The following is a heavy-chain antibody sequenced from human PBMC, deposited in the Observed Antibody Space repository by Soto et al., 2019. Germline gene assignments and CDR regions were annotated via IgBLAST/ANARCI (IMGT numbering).Heavy chain of an antibody. CDR1: GGSISSYY. D-gene: IGHD3-10*01. CDR3: ARPALSGYYYYYMDV. CDR2: IYYSGST. V-gene: IGHV4-39*01. Sequence: SETLSLTCTVSGGSISSYYWGWIRQPPGKGLEWIGSIYYSGSTYYNPSLKSRVTISVDTSKNQFSLKLSSVTAADTAVYYCARPALSGYYYYYMDVWGKGTTVTVSS. J-gene: IGHJ6*03.